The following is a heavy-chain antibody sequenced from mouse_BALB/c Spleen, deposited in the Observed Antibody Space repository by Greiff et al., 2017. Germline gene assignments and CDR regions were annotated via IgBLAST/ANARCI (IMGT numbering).Heavy chain of an antibody. CDR1: GFTFSSYT. V-gene: IGHV5-6-4*01. CDR3: TRPYYRYGFAY. D-gene: IGHD2-14*01. Sequence: DVMLVESGGGLVKPGGSLKLSCAASGFTFSSYTMSWVRQTPEKRLEWVATISSGGSYTYYPDSVKGRFTISRDNAKNTLYLQMSSLKSEDTAMYYCTRPYYRYGFAYWGQGTLVTVSA. J-gene: IGHJ3*01. CDR2: ISSGGSYT.